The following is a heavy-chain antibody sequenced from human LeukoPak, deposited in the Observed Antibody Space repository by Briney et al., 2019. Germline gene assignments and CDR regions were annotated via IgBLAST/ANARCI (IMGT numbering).Heavy chain of an antibody. CDR3: ARVQPNYYDSSGYYRGVYFDY. J-gene: IGHJ4*02. Sequence: SETLSLTCTVSGGSMSPYHWGWIRQPPGKGLEWTGYIYYSGSTNYNPSLKSRVTISVDTSKNQFSLKLSSVTAADTAVYYCARVQPNYYDSSGYYRGVYFDYWGQGTLVTVSS. CDR1: GGSMSPYH. CDR2: IYYSGST. D-gene: IGHD3-22*01. V-gene: IGHV4-59*12.